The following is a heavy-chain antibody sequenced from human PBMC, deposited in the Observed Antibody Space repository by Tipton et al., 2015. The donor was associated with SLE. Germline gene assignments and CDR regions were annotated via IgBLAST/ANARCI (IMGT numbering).Heavy chain of an antibody. CDR2: IYYSGST. CDR3: ARSPLSMVRVSDAFDI. CDR1: GGSFSGYY. D-gene: IGHD3-10*01. J-gene: IGHJ3*02. V-gene: IGHV4-34*01. Sequence: TLSLTCAVYGGSFSGYYWSWIRQPPGKGLEWIGSIYYSGSTNYNPSLKSRVTISVDTSKNQFSLKLSSVTAADTAVYYCARSPLSMVRVSDAFDIWGQGTMVTVSS.